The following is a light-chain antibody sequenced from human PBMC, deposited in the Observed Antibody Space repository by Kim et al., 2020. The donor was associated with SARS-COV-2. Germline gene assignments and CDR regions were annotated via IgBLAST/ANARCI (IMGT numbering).Light chain of an antibody. J-gene: IGKJ2*01. V-gene: IGKV1-39*01. CDR2: GAS. CDR1: QSISSD. CDR3: QQGWS. Sequence: DIQLTQSPSSLSASVGDRVTITCRASQSISSDFNWYQQKPGGAPKLLIYGASTLQRWVPSRFSGTGSGTVFTLTISSLQPEDSATYYCQQGWSFGQGTKLEI.